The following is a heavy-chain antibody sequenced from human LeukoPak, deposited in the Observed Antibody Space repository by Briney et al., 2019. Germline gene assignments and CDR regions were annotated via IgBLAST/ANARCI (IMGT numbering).Heavy chain of an antibody. Sequence: GGSLRLSCAASGLTFNNAWMNWVRQAPGKGLEWVSSISSSSSYIYYADSMKGRFTISRDNAKNSLYLQMNSLRVEDTAVYYCARSAIESDAFDIWGQGTMVTVSS. CDR1: GLTFNNAW. CDR3: ARSAIESDAFDI. J-gene: IGHJ3*02. V-gene: IGHV3-21*01. D-gene: IGHD5-18*01. CDR2: ISSSSSYI.